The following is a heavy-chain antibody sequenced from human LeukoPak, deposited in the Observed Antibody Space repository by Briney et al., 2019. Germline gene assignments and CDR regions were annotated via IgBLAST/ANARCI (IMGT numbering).Heavy chain of an antibody. CDR1: GFTFSSYG. Sequence: PGGSLRLSCAASGFTFSSYGMHWVRQAPGKGLEWVAFIRYDGSNKYYADSVKGRFTISRDNSKNTLYLQMNSLRAEDTAVYYCAKVGIAVAGPSYYFDYWGQGTLVTVSS. V-gene: IGHV3-30*02. CDR3: AKVGIAVAGPSYYFDY. J-gene: IGHJ4*02. D-gene: IGHD6-19*01. CDR2: IRYDGSNK.